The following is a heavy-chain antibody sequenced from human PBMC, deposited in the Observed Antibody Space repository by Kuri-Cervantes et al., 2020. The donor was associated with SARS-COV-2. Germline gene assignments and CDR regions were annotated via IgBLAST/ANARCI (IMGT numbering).Heavy chain of an antibody. CDR3: ASYSSSWYPGL. V-gene: IGHV4-59*08. J-gene: IGHJ2*01. CDR1: GGSISSYY. CDR2: IYYSGST. D-gene: IGHD6-13*01. Sequence: SETLSLTCTVSGGSISSYYWSWIRQPPGMGLEWIGYIYYSGSTYYNPSLKSRVTISVDTSKNQFSLKLSSVTAADTAVYYCASYSSSWYPGLWGRGTLVTVSS.